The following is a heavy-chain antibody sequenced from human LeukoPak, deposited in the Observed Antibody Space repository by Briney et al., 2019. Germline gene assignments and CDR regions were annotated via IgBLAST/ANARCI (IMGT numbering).Heavy chain of an antibody. CDR3: ASRYYDSSVLHYYGMDV. Sequence: SVKVSCKASGGTFSSYAISWVRQAPGQGLEWMGGIIPIFGTANYAQKFQGRVTITADDSTSTAYMELSSLRSEDTAVYYCASRYYDSSVLHYYGMDVWGQGTTVTVSS. V-gene: IGHV1-69*13. D-gene: IGHD3-22*01. J-gene: IGHJ6*02. CDR1: GGTFSSYA. CDR2: IIPIFGTA.